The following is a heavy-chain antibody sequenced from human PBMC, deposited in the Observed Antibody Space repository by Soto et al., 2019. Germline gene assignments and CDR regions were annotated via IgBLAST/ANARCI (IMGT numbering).Heavy chain of an antibody. J-gene: IGHJ2*01. V-gene: IGHV4-30-4*01. CDR1: GGSISGGVHS. D-gene: IGHD2-8*01. Sequence: QVQLQESGPGLVKPSETLSLTCTVSGGSISGGVHSWSWIRQPPGKGLEWIGHIFDSGSTYYNPSLKSRLTISVDTSKNQFSLRLSSVTAADTAVYYWAREIMPLTNDWYFDLWGRGTLVTVSS. CDR3: AREIMPLTNDWYFDL. CDR2: IFDSGST.